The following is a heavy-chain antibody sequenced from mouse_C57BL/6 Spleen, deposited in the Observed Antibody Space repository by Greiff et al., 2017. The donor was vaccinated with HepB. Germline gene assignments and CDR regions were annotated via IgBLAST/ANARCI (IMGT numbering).Heavy chain of an antibody. V-gene: IGHV1-69*01. CDR2: IDPSDSYT. D-gene: IGHD1-1*01. Sequence: QVQLQQPGAELVMPGASVKLSCKASGYTFTSYWMHWVKQRPGQGLEWIGEIDPSDSYTNYNQKFKGKSTLTVDKSSSTAYMQLSSLTSEDSAVYYCARRVYYYGSSYVDYWGQGTTLTVSS. J-gene: IGHJ2*01. CDR1: GYTFTSYW. CDR3: ARRVYYYGSSYVDY.